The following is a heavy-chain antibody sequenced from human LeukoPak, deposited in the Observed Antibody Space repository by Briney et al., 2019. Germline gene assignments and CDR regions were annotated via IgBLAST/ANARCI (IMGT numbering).Heavy chain of an antibody. J-gene: IGHJ5*02. V-gene: IGHV3-9*03. CDR3: AKGYCSSTSCLFDP. CDR2: ISWNSGSI. D-gene: IGHD2-2*01. CDR1: GFTFDDYA. Sequence: PGGSLRLSCAAPGFTFDDYAMHWVRQAPGKGLEWVSGISWNSGSIGYADSVKGRFTISRDNAKNSLYLQINSLRAEDMALYYCAKGYCSSTSCLFDPWGQGTLVTVSS.